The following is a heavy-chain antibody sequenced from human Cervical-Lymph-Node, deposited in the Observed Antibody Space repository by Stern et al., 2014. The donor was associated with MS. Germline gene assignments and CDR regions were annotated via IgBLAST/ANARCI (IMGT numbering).Heavy chain of an antibody. CDR1: GFSLSTSGMC. CDR3: ARVRYDSVGYHYDWFDP. CDR2: IDWDDDK. Sequence: QITLKESGPALVKPTQTLTLTCTFSGFSLSTSGMCVSWIRQPPGKAPEWLAIIDWDDDKYYSTSLKTRLTISKDTSKNQVVLTMTNMDPVDSATYYCARVRYDSVGYHYDWFDPWGQGTLVTVSS. J-gene: IGHJ5*02. D-gene: IGHD3-22*01. V-gene: IGHV2-70*01.